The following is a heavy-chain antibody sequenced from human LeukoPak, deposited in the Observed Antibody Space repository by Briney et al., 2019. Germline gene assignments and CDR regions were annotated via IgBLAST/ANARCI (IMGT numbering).Heavy chain of an antibody. V-gene: IGHV3-23*01. D-gene: IGHD3-22*01. CDR2: ISGTGDST. CDR3: ARDGDYYDSSGSPHDALDI. Sequence: PGGSLRLSCAASGFTFSSYAMNWVRQAPGKGLEWVSAISGTGDSTSYADSVKGWFTISRDNSKNTLYLQMNSLRAEDTAVYYCARDGDYYDSSGSPHDALDIWGQGTVVTVSS. CDR1: GFTFSSYA. J-gene: IGHJ3*02.